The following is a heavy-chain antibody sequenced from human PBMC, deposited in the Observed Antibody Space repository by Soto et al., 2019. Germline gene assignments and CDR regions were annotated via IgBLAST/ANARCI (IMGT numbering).Heavy chain of an antibody. CDR3: AKDTPLGPPGY. CDR2: ISYDGSNK. CDR1: GFTFSSYG. V-gene: IGHV3-30*18. J-gene: IGHJ4*02. Sequence: QVQLVESGGGVVQPGRSPRLSCAASGFTFSSYGMHWVRQAPGKGLEWVAVISYDGSNKYYADSVKGRFTISRDNSKNTLYLQMNSLRAEDTAVYYCAKDTPLGPPGYWGQGTLVTVSS.